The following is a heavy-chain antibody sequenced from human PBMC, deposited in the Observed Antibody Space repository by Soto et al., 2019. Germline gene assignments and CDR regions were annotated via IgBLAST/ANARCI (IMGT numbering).Heavy chain of an antibody. J-gene: IGHJ6*03. Sequence: GYLRLSCAASGFIFSTYSFNWVRQAPGKGLEWVSSISSSSSHIYYADSVKGRFTISRDNAKNSLYLQMNSLRAEDTAVYYCARDQQYMDVWGQGTTVTVSS. CDR3: ARDQQYMDV. V-gene: IGHV3-21*01. CDR2: ISSSSSHI. CDR1: GFIFSTYS.